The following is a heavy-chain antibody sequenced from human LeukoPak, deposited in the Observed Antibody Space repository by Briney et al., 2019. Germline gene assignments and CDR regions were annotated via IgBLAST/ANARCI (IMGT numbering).Heavy chain of an antibody. Sequence: GGSLRLSCGASGFTFSSYGMHWVRQAPGKGLEWVTFTRYDGSNKYYADSVKGRFTISRDNSKNTLYLQMNSLRAEDTAVYYCARPLSAPRDTSYYYYYMDVWGKGTTVTVSS. CDR1: GFTFSSYG. CDR2: TRYDGSNK. CDR3: ARPLSAPRDTSYYYYYMDV. V-gene: IGHV3-30*02. J-gene: IGHJ6*03.